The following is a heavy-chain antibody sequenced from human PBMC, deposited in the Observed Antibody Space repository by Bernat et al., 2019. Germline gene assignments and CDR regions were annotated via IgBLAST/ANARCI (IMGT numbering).Heavy chain of an antibody. D-gene: IGHD2-21*01. V-gene: IGHV3-7*01. CDR2: IKQDGSEK. J-gene: IGHJ4*02. CDR1: GFTFSSYA. CDR3: ARVRPRLVDY. Sequence: EVQLLESGGGLVQPGGSLRLSCAASGFTFSSYAMSWVRQAPGKGLEWVANIKQDGSEKYYVDSVKGRFTISRDNAKNSLYLQMNSLRAEDTAVYYCARVRPRLVDYWGQGTLVTVSS.